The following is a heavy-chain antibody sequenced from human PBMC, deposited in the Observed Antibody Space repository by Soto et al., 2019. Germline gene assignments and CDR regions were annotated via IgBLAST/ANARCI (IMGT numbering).Heavy chain of an antibody. CDR2: MKEDGSEK. J-gene: IGHJ4*02. D-gene: IGHD2-21*02. CDR1: GFTFSSYW. Sequence: VQLVESGGGLVQPGGSLRLSCAASGFTFSSYWMSWVRQAPGKGLEWVANMKEDGSEKYYLDSVKGRFTISRDNTRNSVYLQMTSLRAEDTAVYYCARDVYYGGDSDFWGQGVLVTVSS. V-gene: IGHV3-7*01. CDR3: ARDVYYGGDSDF.